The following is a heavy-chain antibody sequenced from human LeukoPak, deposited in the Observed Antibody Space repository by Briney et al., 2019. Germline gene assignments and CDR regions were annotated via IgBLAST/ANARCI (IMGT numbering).Heavy chain of an antibody. Sequence: PSGTLSLTCAVYGGSLNGHYWSWIRQSPGKGLEWIGEGDTTGGTKFSSSLRSRATISADTSKNQFSLKLTSVTAADTAVYYCAKNGQSGFSFDPWGQGTLVTVSS. CDR2: GDTTGGT. CDR1: GGSLNGHY. J-gene: IGHJ5*02. CDR3: AKNGQSGFSFDP. D-gene: IGHD5-12*01. V-gene: IGHV4-34*01.